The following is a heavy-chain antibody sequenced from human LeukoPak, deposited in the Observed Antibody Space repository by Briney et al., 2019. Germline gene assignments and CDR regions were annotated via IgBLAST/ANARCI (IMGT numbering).Heavy chain of an antibody. Sequence: ASVKVSCKASGYTFINYGISWVRQAPGQGLEWMGWISAYNGNTNYAQKLQGRVTTTTDTSTSTAYMEVRSLRSDDTAVYYCATDRNARALDYWGQGTLVTVSS. V-gene: IGHV1-18*01. CDR3: ATDRNARALDY. J-gene: IGHJ4*02. CDR1: GYTFINYG. D-gene: IGHD2-2*01. CDR2: ISAYNGNT.